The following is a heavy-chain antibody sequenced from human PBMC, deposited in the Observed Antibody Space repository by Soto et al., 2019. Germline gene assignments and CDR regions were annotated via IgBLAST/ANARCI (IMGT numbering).Heavy chain of an antibody. CDR3: TRDAKYYDIMTGYFVNDY. CDR2: ISTDNGST. V-gene: IGHV1-18*01. Sequence: QVQLVQSGGEVKKPGASVKVSCKASGYTFSNFGISWVRQAPGQGLEWMGWISTDNGSTKYAQNLQGRVTMTTDTPTXTXHMELRSLRSDDTAVYYCTRDAKYYDIMTGYFVNDYWGQGTLVTVSS. D-gene: IGHD3-9*01. CDR1: GYTFSNFG. J-gene: IGHJ4*02.